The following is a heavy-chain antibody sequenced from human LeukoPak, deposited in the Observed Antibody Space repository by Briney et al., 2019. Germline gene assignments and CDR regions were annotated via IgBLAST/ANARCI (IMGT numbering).Heavy chain of an antibody. Sequence: GGSLRLSCAASGFTFGDYAMHWVRQAPGKGLEWVSGISWNSGSIGYADSVKGRFTISRDNAKNSLYLQMNSLRAEDTALYYCAKDKGAVGAYGMDVWGQGTTVTVSS. V-gene: IGHV3-9*01. CDR2: ISWNSGSI. CDR3: AKDKGAVGAYGMDV. CDR1: GFTFGDYA. D-gene: IGHD2-15*01. J-gene: IGHJ6*02.